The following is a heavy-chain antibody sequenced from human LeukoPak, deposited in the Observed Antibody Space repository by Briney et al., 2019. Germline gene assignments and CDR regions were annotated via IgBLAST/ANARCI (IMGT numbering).Heavy chain of an antibody. J-gene: IGHJ4*02. CDR3: ARGYSIVRGDPFDY. CDR2: ISSSGSTI. V-gene: IGHV3-48*03. CDR1: GFTFSSYE. D-gene: IGHD2/OR15-2a*01. Sequence: GGSLRLSCAASGFTFSSYEMNWVCQAPGKGLEWVSYISSSGSTIYYADSVKGRFTISGDNAKNSLYLQMNSLRAEDTAVYYCARGYSIVRGDPFDYWGQGTLVTVSS.